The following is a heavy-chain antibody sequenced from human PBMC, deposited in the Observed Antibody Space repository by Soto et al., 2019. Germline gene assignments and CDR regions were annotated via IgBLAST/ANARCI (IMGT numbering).Heavy chain of an antibody. V-gene: IGHV4-59*01. Sequence: SETLSLTCTVSGGSISSYYWSWIRQPPGKGLEWIGYIYYSGSTNYNPSLKSRVTMTRDTSISTAYMELSRLRSDDTAVYYCARDTSGTPPRDRFWSGYSNPNYYYYGMDVWGQGTTVTVS. J-gene: IGHJ6*02. CDR2: IYYSGST. CDR1: GGSISSYY. D-gene: IGHD3-3*01. CDR3: ARDTSGTPPRDRFWSGYSNPNYYYYGMDV.